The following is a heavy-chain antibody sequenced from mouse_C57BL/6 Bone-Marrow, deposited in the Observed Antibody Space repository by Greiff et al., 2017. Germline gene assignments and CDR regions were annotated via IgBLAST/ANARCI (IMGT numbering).Heavy chain of an antibody. D-gene: IGHD2-2*01. CDR2: IFPGSGST. J-gene: IGHJ3*01. V-gene: IGHV1-75*01. CDR3: AREEWLAWFAY. CDR1: GYTFTDYY. Sequence: QVQLQQPGPELVKPGASVKISCKASGYTFTDYYMNWVKQRPGQGLEWIGWIFPGSGSTYYNEKFKGKATLTVDKSSSTAYMLLSSLTSEDSAVYFGAREEWLAWFAYWGQGTLVTVSA.